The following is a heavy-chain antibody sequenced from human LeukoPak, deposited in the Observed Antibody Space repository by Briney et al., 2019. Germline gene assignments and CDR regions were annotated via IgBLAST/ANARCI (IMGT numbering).Heavy chain of an antibody. V-gene: IGHV3-11*01. J-gene: IGHJ4*02. CDR2: ISSSGSIT. D-gene: IGHD4-17*01. Sequence: GGSLRLSCAASGFTFSDYYMSWIRQAPGKGLEWVPYISSSGSITNYADSVRGRFTISRDNAKNSLYLQMNSLRAEDTAVYYCAREGYGDSDGFDYWGQGTLVTVSS. CDR1: GFTFSDYY. CDR3: AREGYGDSDGFDY.